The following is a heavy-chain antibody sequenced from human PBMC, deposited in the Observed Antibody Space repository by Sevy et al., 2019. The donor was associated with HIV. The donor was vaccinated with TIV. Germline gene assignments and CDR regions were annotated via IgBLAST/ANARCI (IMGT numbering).Heavy chain of an antibody. Sequence: ASVKVSCKASGGTFSSYAISWVRQAPGQGLEWMGGIIPIFGTANYAQKFQGRVTITADESTSTAYMELSSLRSEDTAVDYCARDLFRGTEYDSSGYYQYLNWFDPWGQGTLVTVSS. CDR2: IIPIFGTA. CDR1: GGTFSSYA. V-gene: IGHV1-69*13. D-gene: IGHD3-22*01. CDR3: ARDLFRGTEYDSSGYYQYLNWFDP. J-gene: IGHJ5*02.